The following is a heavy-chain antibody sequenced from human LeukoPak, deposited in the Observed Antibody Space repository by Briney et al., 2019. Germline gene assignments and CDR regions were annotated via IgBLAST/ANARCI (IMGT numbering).Heavy chain of an antibody. V-gene: IGHV3-7*05. CDR1: GFTFSSYW. CDR2: IKQDGSDK. D-gene: IGHD3-22*01. J-gene: IGHJ4*02. CDR3: AKGGRLYDSSGYYN. Sequence: GGSLRLSCAASGFTFSSYWMSWVRQAPGKGLEWVANIKQDGSDKYYVDSVKGRFTISRDNSKNTLYLQMSSLSAEDTAVYYCAKGGRLYDSSGYYNWGQGTLVTVSS.